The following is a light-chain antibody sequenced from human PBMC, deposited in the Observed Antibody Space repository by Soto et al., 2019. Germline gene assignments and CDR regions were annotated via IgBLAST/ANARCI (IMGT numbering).Light chain of an antibody. CDR3: LQDYNYPYT. Sequence: AIQMNQSPSSLSSSVGDRVTITCRASQGIRNDLGWYQQKPGKAPKLLIYAASSLQSGVPSRFSGRGSGTDFTLTISSLQPEDFATYYCLQDYNYPYTFGQGTKLEIK. J-gene: IGKJ2*01. CDR2: AAS. V-gene: IGKV1-6*01. CDR1: QGIRND.